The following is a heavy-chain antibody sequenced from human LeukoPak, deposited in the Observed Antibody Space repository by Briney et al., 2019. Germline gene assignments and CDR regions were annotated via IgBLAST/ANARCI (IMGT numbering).Heavy chain of an antibody. CDR3: AREKYYDFWSGYPKPPLGYMDV. V-gene: IGHV1-2*02. D-gene: IGHD3-3*01. Sequence: ASVKVSCKASGYTFTGYYMHWVRQAPGQGLEWMGWINPNSGGTNYAQKFQGRVTMTRDTSISTAYMELSRLRSDDTAVYYCAREKYYDFWSGYPKPPLGYMDVWGKGTTGTVSS. CDR1: GYTFTGYY. J-gene: IGHJ6*03. CDR2: INPNSGGT.